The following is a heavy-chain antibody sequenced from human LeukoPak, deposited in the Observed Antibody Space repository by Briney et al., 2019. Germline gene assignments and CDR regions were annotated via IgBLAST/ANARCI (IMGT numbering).Heavy chain of an antibody. Sequence: GSLRLSCAASGFTFSSYGMHWVRQAPGKGLEWVAVISYDGSNKYYADSVKGRFTISRDNAKNSLYLQVNSLRAEDTAVYYCARENDSGWSGPFDYWGQGTLVTVSS. CDR2: ISYDGSNK. J-gene: IGHJ4*02. V-gene: IGHV3-30*03. D-gene: IGHD6-19*01. CDR1: GFTFSSYG. CDR3: ARENDSGWSGPFDY.